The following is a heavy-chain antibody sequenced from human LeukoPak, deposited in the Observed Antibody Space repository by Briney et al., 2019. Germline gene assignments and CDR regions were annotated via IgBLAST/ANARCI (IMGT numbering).Heavy chain of an antibody. Sequence: GGSLRLSCAASGFTFSSYEMNWVRQAPGKGLEWVSYISSSGSTIYYADSVKGRFTISRDNAKNSLYLQMNSLRAEDTAVYYCARATYYDFRSGYYGALDYWGQGTLVTVSS. CDR2: ISSSGSTI. CDR1: GFTFSSYE. J-gene: IGHJ4*02. D-gene: IGHD3-3*01. CDR3: ARATYYDFRSGYYGALDY. V-gene: IGHV3-48*03.